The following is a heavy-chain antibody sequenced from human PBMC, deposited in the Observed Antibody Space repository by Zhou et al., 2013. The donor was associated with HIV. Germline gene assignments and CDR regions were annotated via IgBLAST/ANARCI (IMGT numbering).Heavy chain of an antibody. CDR3: ARDHSTKEGEIQYWWFDP. J-gene: IGHJ5*02. Sequence: QVQLVQSGAEVKKPGASVKVSCKASGYTLTGYYMHWVRQAPGQGLEWMGWMAPNSDVTKYAPKLQGRVTMTRDTSINTAYMELSSLTSEDTAVYYCARDHSTKEGEIQYWWFDPWGQGTLVAVSS. V-gene: IGHV1-2*02. D-gene: IGHD3-9*01. CDR1: GYTLTGYY. CDR2: MAPNSDVT.